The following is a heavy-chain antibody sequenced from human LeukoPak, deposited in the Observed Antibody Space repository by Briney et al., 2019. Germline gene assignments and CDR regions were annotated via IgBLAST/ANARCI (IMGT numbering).Heavy chain of an antibody. CDR1: GGTFSSYA. D-gene: IGHD2-15*01. J-gene: IGHJ4*02. CDR2: IIPIFGTA. Sequence: GASVKVSCKASGGTFSSYAISWVRQAPGQGLEWMGGIIPIFGTANYAQKFQGRVTITADKSTSTAYMEQSSLRSEDTAVYYCCSGGAPAFDYWGQGTLVTVSS. CDR3: CSGGAPAFDY. V-gene: IGHV1-69*06.